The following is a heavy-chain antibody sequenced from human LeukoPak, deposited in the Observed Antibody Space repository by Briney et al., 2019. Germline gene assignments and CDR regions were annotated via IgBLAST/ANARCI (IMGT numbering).Heavy chain of an antibody. CDR1: GFTFSSYW. CDR2: IKPDGSDP. J-gene: IGHJ4*02. CDR3: ARDPYNFYDSSAFYGAFDC. Sequence: GGSLRLSCAASGFTFSSYWMTWVRQAPGKGLEWVANIKPDGSDPEYADSVKGRFTFSRDNAKNSLYLQMNSLRDEDTAVYYCARDPYNFYDSSAFYGAFDCWGQGTLVTVSS. D-gene: IGHD3-22*01. V-gene: IGHV3-7*01.